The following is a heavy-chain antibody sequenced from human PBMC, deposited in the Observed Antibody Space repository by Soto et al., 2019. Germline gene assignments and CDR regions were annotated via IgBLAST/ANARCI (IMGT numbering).Heavy chain of an antibody. CDR2: ISSSSSTI. Sequence: EVQLVESGGGLVQPGGSLRLSCAASGFTFSSYSMNWVHQAPGKGLEWVSYISSSSSTIYYADSVKGRFTISRDNAKNSLYLQMNSLRDEDTAVYYCARDLYSSSWYYPYYYYGMDVWGQGTTVTVSS. V-gene: IGHV3-48*02. D-gene: IGHD6-13*01. CDR1: GFTFSSYS. J-gene: IGHJ6*02. CDR3: ARDLYSSSWYYPYYYYGMDV.